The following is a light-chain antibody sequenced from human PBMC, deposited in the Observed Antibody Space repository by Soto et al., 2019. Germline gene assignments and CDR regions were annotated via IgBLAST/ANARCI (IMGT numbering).Light chain of an antibody. CDR2: GAS. V-gene: IGKV3-15*01. CDR3: QQDNNWPLT. J-gene: IGKJ4*01. CDR1: QSVSSN. Sequence: IVMTKSPSTLSVSPGERATLSCRASQSVSSNLACYQQKPGQAPRLLIDGASTRTTVIPARFSGSGSGTEFTLTISSLHAEDFAVYYCQQDNNWPLTFGGGTKVEIK.